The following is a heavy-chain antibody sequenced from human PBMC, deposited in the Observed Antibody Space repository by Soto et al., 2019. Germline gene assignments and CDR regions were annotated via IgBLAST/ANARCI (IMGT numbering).Heavy chain of an antibody. V-gene: IGHV3-30*18. J-gene: IGHJ4*02. D-gene: IGHD6-13*01. CDR1: GVTFSSYV. Sequence: GGTLRLACAASGVTFSSYVMHWVRQAPGKGLEWVAVISYDGSNKYYADSVKGRFTISRDNSKNTLYLQMNSLRAEDMAVYYCAKDLVGSSSCAHFDYWGQGT. CDR3: AKDLVGSSSCAHFDY. CDR2: ISYDGSNK.